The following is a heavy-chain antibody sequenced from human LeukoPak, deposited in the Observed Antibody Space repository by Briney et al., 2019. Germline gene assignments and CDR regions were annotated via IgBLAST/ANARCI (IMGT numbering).Heavy chain of an antibody. CDR1: GFTFSSYW. CDR3: TRASGLGSTFDS. Sequence: GGSLRLSCAAPGFTFSSYWMSWVRQAPGRGLEWVANIKEDGSERNYVDSVKGRFTISRDNAKNSLYLQMNSLRDEETAVYYCTRASGLGSTFDSWGQGTLVTVSS. V-gene: IGHV3-7*01. CDR2: IKEDGSER. J-gene: IGHJ4*02. D-gene: IGHD3-10*01.